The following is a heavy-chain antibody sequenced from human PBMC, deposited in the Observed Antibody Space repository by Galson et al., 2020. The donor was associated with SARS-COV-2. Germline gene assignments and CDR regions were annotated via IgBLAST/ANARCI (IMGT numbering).Heavy chain of an antibody. V-gene: IGHV1-24*01. CDR1: GYTLTELS. J-gene: IGHJ5*02. D-gene: IGHD3-22*01. Sequence: ASVKVSCKVSGYTLTELSMHWVRQAPGKGLEWMGGFDPEDGETIYAQKFQGRVTMTEDTSTDTAYMELSSLRSEDTAVYYCATNPAIVVAMWFDPWGQGTLVTVSS. CDR2: FDPEDGET. CDR3: ATNPAIVVAMWFDP.